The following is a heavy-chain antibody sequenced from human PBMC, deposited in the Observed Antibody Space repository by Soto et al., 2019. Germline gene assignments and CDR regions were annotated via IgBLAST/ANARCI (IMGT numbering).Heavy chain of an antibody. CDR2: IYWNDDK. V-gene: IGHV2-5*01. J-gene: IGHJ4*02. D-gene: IGHD6-19*01. CDR3: SHYRRSSGWYGSWTFYFDY. Sequence: VSGPTLVNPTQTLTLTCTFSGFSLSTSGVGVGWIRQPPGKALEWLALIYWNDDKRYSPSLKSRLTITKDTSKNQVVLTMTNMDPVDIATYYCSHYRRSSGWYGSWTFYFDYWGQGTLVTVSS. CDR1: GFSLSTSGVG.